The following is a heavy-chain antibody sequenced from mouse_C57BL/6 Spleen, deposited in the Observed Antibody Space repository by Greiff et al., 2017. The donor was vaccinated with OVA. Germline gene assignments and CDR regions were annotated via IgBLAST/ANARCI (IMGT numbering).Heavy chain of an antibody. V-gene: IGHV5-17*01. D-gene: IGHD2-3*01. J-gene: IGHJ3*01. Sequence: DVQLVESGGGLVKPGGSLKLSCAASGFTFSDYGMHWVRQAPEKGLEWVAYISSGSSTISYADTVKGRFTLSRDNAKNTLFLQMTSRRSEDTAMYYCARPYDGYYAWFAYWGQGTLVTVSA. CDR3: ARPYDGYYAWFAY. CDR2: ISSGSSTI. CDR1: GFTFSDYG.